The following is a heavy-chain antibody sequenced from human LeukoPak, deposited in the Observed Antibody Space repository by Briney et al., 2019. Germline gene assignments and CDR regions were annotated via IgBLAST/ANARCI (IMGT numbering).Heavy chain of an antibody. D-gene: IGHD1-26*01. CDR3: ARAPDSWN. CDR2: IDADGETV. CDR1: GFTFRHYL. J-gene: IGHJ4*02. V-gene: IGHV3-11*01. Sequence: GGSLRLSCAASGFTFRHYLMSWIRQAPGKGLEWISYIDADGETVYYADSVKGRFTSSRDNAKNSLYLQMTSLRPEDTAVYYCARAPDSWNWGQGTLVTVSS.